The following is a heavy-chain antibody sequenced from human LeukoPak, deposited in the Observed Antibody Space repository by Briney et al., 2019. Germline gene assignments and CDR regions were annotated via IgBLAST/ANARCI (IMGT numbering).Heavy chain of an antibody. J-gene: IGHJ4*02. CDR3: ARSYNGYFDY. D-gene: IGHD1-1*01. CDR1: GDSVSSNSVA. CDR2: TYYRSKWYN. V-gene: IGHV6-1*01. Sequence: SKTLSLTCAISGDSVSSNSVAWNWIRQSPSRGLEWLGRTYYRSKWYNDYPVSVKSRITINPDTSKNQFSLQLNSATPEDTAVYYCARSYNGYFDYWGQGALVTVSS.